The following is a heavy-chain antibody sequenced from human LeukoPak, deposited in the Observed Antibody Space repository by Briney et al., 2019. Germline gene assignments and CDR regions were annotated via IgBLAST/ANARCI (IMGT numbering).Heavy chain of an antibody. V-gene: IGHV4-59*12. J-gene: IGHJ4*02. D-gene: IGHD3-22*01. CDR2: IYYSGST. Sequence: PSETLSLTCTVSGGSISNYYWSWIRQPPGKGLEWIGYIYYSGSTYYNPSLKSRVTISVDTSKNQFSLKLSSVTAADTAVYYCARDGYDSSGYAYWGQGTQVTVSS. CDR1: GGSISNYY. CDR3: ARDGYDSSGYAY.